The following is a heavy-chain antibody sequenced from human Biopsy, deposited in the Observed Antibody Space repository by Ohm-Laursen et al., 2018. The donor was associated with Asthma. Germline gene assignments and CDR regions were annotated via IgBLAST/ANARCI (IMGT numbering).Heavy chain of an antibody. Sequence: SWVRQPPGKGLEWVGDIYYIGSTYYTPSLKSRVAISLDTSKNQFSLKLSSVTAADTAVYFCARRGGVHRYFDYWGQGTLVTVSS. J-gene: IGHJ4*02. CDR3: ARRGGVHRYFDY. V-gene: IGHV4-30-4*08. CDR2: IYYIGST. D-gene: IGHD3-16*01.